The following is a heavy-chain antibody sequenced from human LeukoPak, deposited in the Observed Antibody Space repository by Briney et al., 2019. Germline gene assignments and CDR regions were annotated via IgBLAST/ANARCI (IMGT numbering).Heavy chain of an antibody. CDR1: GCSFSTND. CDR3: ARGIETYCTSSSCYNWFDP. V-gene: IGHV4-59*01. CDR2: AYCSGIT. Sequence: SETLSLTCSVSGCSFSTNDWSWIRQPPGKGLEWIGNAYCSGITNYNPSFKSRLTISVDTSKNPFSLKLSSVTAADTAVYYCARGIETYCTSSSCYNWFDPWGQGSLVTVSS. D-gene: IGHD2-2*02. J-gene: IGHJ5*02.